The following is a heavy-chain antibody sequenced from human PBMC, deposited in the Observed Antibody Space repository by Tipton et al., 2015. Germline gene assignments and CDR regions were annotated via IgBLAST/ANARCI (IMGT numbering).Heavy chain of an antibody. J-gene: IGHJ4*02. CDR2: INHGGST. D-gene: IGHD3-9*01. V-gene: IGHV4-4*02. Sequence: TLSLTCTVSGDSISSSSWWSWVRQPPGKGLEWIGEINHGGSTNYNPSLKSRVTMSVDKSKNQFSLQLNSVTAADTAVYYCARGSLSAYYNLLDYWGQGTLVTVSS. CDR1: GDSISSSSW. CDR3: ARGSLSAYYNLLDY.